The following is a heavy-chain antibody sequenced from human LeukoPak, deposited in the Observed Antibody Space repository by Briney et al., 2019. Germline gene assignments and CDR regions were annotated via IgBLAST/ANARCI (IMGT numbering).Heavy chain of an antibody. V-gene: IGHV3-33*01. J-gene: IGHJ6*02. D-gene: IGHD2-15*01. Sequence: GKSLRLSCAASGFTFNTYAIHWVRQAPGKGLEWVAVIWYDGSNKYYADSVRGRFTISRDNSKNTLYLQMNSLRADDTAIYYCVRDPSCSGGGCYYYYGMDVWGQGTTVTVSS. CDR3: VRDPSCSGGGCYYYYGMDV. CDR2: IWYDGSNK. CDR1: GFTFNTYA.